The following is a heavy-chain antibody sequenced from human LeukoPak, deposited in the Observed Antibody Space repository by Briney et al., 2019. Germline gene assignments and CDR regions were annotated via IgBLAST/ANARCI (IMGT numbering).Heavy chain of an antibody. CDR3: AKLLRGSTGCLPDS. CDR2: ISGSGGST. D-gene: IGHD2-2*01. Sequence: PGGSLRLSCAASAFTFYSYAMTWVRQAPGKGLEWVSVISGSGGSTYYADSVKGRFTISRDNSKNTLYLQMNSLRAEDTALYCCAKLLRGSTGCLPDSRGQGTLVTVCS. CDR1: AFTFYSYA. V-gene: IGHV3-23*01. J-gene: IGHJ4*02.